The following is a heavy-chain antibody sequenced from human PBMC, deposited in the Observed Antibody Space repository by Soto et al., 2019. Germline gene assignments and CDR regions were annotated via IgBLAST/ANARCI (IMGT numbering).Heavy chain of an antibody. CDR1: GFSLSTSGMC. J-gene: IGHJ4*02. CDR2: IDWDDDK. Sequence: GPTLVNTTQTLTLTCTFSGFSLSTSGMCVSWIRQPPGKALEWLALIDWDDDKYYSTSLKTRLTISKDTSKNQVVLTMTNMDPVDTATYYCARIEYYDSRGGFDYWGQGTLATVSS. D-gene: IGHD3-22*01. CDR3: ARIEYYDSRGGFDY. V-gene: IGHV2-70*01.